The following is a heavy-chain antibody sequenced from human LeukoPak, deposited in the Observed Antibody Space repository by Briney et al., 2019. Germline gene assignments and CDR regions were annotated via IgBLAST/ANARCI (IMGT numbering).Heavy chain of an antibody. Sequence: SETLSLTCTVSGGSISSYYWSWIRQPAGKGLEWIGRIYTSGSTNYNPSLKSRVTMSVDTSKNQFSLKLSSVTAADTAVYYCARLTTVITRGTFDIWGQGTMVTVS. V-gene: IGHV4-4*07. CDR3: ARLTTVITRGTFDI. D-gene: IGHD4-23*01. J-gene: IGHJ3*02. CDR1: GGSISSYY. CDR2: IYTSGST.